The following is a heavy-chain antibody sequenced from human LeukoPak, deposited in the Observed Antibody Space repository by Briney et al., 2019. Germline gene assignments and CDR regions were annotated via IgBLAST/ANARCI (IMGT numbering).Heavy chain of an antibody. D-gene: IGHD3/OR15-3a*01. Sequence: GGSLRLSCAASGFTFSGYWMTWVRQAPGRGLEWVANIKQDGSEKYYVDSVKGRFTISSDNAKNSLSLQMNNLRAEDTAMYYCARGMRGLEYWGQGTLVTVSS. CDR1: GFTFSGYW. V-gene: IGHV3-7*01. CDR2: IKQDGSEK. CDR3: ARGMRGLEY. J-gene: IGHJ4*02.